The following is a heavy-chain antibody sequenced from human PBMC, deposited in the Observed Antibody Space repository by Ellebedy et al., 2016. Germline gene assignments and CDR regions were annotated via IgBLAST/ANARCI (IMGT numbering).Heavy chain of an antibody. J-gene: IGHJ4*02. D-gene: IGHD4-11*01. Sequence: SVKVSCXASGGTFSSYAISWVRQAPGQGLEWMGGIIPIFGTANYAQKFQGRVTITADESTSTAYMELSSLRSEDTAVYYCARGKMTTVTNEFDYWGQGTLVTVPS. V-gene: IGHV1-69*13. CDR3: ARGKMTTVTNEFDY. CDR2: IIPIFGTA. CDR1: GGTFSSYA.